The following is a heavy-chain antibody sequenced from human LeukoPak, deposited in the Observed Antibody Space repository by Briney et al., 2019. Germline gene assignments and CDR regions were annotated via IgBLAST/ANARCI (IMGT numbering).Heavy chain of an antibody. J-gene: IGHJ3*02. V-gene: IGHV4-34*01. D-gene: IGHD3-10*01. Sequence: SETLSLTCAVYGGSFSGYYWSWIRQPPGKGLEWIGEINHSGSTNYDPSLKSRVTISVDTSKNQFSLKLSSVTAADTAVYYCARSPGPLVPAAFDIWGQGTMVTVSS. CDR1: GGSFSGYY. CDR3: ARSPGPLVPAAFDI. CDR2: INHSGST.